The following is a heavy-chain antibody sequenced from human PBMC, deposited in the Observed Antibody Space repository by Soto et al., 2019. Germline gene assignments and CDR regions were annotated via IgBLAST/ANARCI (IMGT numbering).Heavy chain of an antibody. Sequence: FSVKVSCKASGGTFSSYAISWVRQAPGQGLEWMGGIIPIFGTANYAQKFQGRVTITADESTSTAYMELSSLRSEDTAVYYCARASEYYDSSGHLDAFDIWGQGIMVTVS. CDR3: ARASEYYDSSGHLDAFDI. D-gene: IGHD3-22*01. V-gene: IGHV1-69*13. CDR1: GGTFSSYA. CDR2: IIPIFGTA. J-gene: IGHJ3*02.